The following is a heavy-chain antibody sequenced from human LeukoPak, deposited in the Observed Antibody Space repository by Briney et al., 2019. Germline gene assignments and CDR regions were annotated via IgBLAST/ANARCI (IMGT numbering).Heavy chain of an antibody. CDR1: GYSISSGYY. J-gene: IGHJ4*02. CDR2: IYHSGST. CDR3: ARVDGD. D-gene: IGHD4-17*01. Sequence: SSETLSLTCTVSGYSISSGYYWGWIRQPPGKGLEWIGSIYHSGSTYYNPSLKSRVTISVDTSKNQFSLKLSSVTAADTAVYYCARVDGDWGQGTLVTVSS. V-gene: IGHV4-38-2*02.